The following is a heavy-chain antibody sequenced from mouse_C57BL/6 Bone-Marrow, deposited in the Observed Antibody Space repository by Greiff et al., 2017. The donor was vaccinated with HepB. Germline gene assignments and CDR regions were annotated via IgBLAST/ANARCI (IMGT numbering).Heavy chain of an antibody. CDR2: INPGSGST. CDR3: ASLYYYGSSWFAY. V-gene: IGHV1-54*01. J-gene: IGHJ3*01. D-gene: IGHD1-1*01. Sequence: VQRVESGAELVRPGTSVKVSCKASGYAFTNYLIEWVKQRPGQGLEWIGVINPGSGSTNYNEKFKGKATLTADKSSSTAYMQLSSLTSEDSAVYFCASLYYYGSSWFAYWGQGTLVTVSA. CDR1: GYAFTNYL.